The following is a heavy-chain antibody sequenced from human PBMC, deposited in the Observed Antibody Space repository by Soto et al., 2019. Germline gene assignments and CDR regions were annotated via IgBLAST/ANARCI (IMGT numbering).Heavy chain of an antibody. CDR1: GYTFTGYY. D-gene: IGHD5-12*01. V-gene: IGHV1-2*04. CDR3: ARVAGDGYIDFDY. Sequence: QVQLVQSGAEVKKPGASVKVSCKASGYTFTGYYMHWVRQAPGQGLEWMGWINPNSGGTNYAQKFQGWVTMTSDTSSSTAYMELSRLRSDDTAVYYCARVAGDGYIDFDYWGQGTLVTVSS. CDR2: INPNSGGT. J-gene: IGHJ4*02.